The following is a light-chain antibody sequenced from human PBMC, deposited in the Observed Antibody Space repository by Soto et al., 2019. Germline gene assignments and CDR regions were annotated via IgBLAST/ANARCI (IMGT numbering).Light chain of an antibody. CDR3: QQRNNWPLT. CDR2: GAS. J-gene: IGKJ4*01. V-gene: IGKV3-15*01. Sequence: EIEMTQSPGTMSVSPGERVTLSCRASQSVGSNLAWYQHKFGQAPRLLIYGASVRATGIPARFSGSGSGTEFTLTISRLEPEDFAVYYCQQRNNWPLTFGGGTKVDIK. CDR1: QSVGSN.